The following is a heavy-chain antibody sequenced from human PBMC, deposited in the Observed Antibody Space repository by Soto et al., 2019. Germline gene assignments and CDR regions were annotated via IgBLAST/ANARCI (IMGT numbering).Heavy chain of an antibody. Sequence: DVQLLESGGGLVKPGGSLRLSCVASGFTFANYTMNWVRQAPGKGLEWVSSISSSSDYIYYADSLKGRFTVSRDNTKKSVYLQMNSLGAEDTALYYCAGGCSGRACYRASLYWGQGALVTVSS. CDR1: GFTFANYT. CDR3: AGGCSGRACYRASLY. J-gene: IGHJ4*02. CDR2: ISSSSDYI. D-gene: IGHD2-15*01. V-gene: IGHV3-21*02.